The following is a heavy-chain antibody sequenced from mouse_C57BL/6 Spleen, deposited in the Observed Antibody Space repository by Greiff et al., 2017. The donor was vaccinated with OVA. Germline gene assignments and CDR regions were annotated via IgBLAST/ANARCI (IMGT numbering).Heavy chain of an antibody. CDR2: IRYDGST. V-gene: IGHV3-6*01. CDR1: GYSFTSCYF. CDR3: ARTYDYSWFAY. Sequence: EVHLVESGPGLVKPSPSLSLTCSATGYSFTSCYFWNWIRQFPGNKLEWMGYIRYDGSTNYNPSLKNRISITRDTSKNQVILKLNSVTTEDTATYYCARTYDYSWFAYWGQGTLVTVSA. D-gene: IGHD2-4*01. J-gene: IGHJ3*01.